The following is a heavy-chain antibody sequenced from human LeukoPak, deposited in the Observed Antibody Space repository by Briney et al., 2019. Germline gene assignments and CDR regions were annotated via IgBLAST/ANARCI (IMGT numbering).Heavy chain of an antibody. V-gene: IGHV3-49*04. D-gene: IGHD2-2*01. CDR2: IRSKAYGGTT. CDR3: TRYLSVPAAATEDYYYYGMDV. Sequence: QPGRSLRLSCTASGFTFGDYAMSWVRQAPGKGLEWVGFIRSKAYGGTTEYAASVKGRFTISRDDSKSIAYLQMNSLKTEDTAVYYCTRYLSVPAAATEDYYYYGMDVWGQGTTVTVSS. CDR1: GFTFGDYA. J-gene: IGHJ6*02.